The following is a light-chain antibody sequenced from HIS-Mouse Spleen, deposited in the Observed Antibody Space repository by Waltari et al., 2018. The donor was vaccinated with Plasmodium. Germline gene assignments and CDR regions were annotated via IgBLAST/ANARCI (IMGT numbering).Light chain of an antibody. J-gene: IGKJ4*01. Sequence: EIVLTQSPATLSLSPGESATLSCSASQSVSSYLAWYQQKPGQAPRLRIYDASNRATGIPARFSGSGSGTDFTLTISSLEPEDFAVYYCQQRSNWPRVLTFGGGTKVEIK. CDR2: DAS. V-gene: IGKV3-11*01. CDR1: QSVSSY. CDR3: QQRSNWPRVLT.